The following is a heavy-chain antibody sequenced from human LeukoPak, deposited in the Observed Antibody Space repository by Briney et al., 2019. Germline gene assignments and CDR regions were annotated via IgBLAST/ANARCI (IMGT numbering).Heavy chain of an antibody. CDR1: GGSISSYY. Sequence: SSETLSLTCTVSGGSISSYYWSWIRQPPGKGLEWIGYIYHSGSTYYNPSLKSRVTISVDRSKNQFSLKLSSVTAADTAVYYCARQREKTRGRILEWLPNRYYYYMDVWGKGTTVTVSS. CDR3: ARQREKTRGRILEWLPNRYYYYMDV. D-gene: IGHD3-3*01. CDR2: IYHSGST. J-gene: IGHJ6*03. V-gene: IGHV4-59*08.